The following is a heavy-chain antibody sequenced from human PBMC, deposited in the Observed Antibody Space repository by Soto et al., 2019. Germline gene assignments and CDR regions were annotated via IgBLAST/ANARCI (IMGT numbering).Heavy chain of an antibody. CDR1: GFTFSDYY. D-gene: IGHD2-2*01. J-gene: IGHJ4*02. V-gene: IGHV3-11*06. CDR3: ARDISIVVVPAAPGS. CDR2: ISSSSSYT. Sequence: GGSLRLSCAASGFTFSDYYMSWIRQAPGKGLEWVSYISSSSSYTNYADSVKGRFTISRDNSKNTLYLQMNSLRAEDTAVYYCARDISIVVVPAAPGSWGQGTLVTVSS.